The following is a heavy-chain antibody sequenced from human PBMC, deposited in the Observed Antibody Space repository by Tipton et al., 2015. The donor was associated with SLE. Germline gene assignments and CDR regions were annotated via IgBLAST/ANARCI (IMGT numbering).Heavy chain of an antibody. V-gene: IGHV5-51*01. Sequence: VQLVQSGAEVKKPGESLKISCKGSGYSFTSYWIGWVRQMPGKGLEWMGIIYPGDSDTRYSPSFQGQVTISADKSISTAYLQWSSLKASDTAMYYCARHPQVGSHPSRAFDIWGQGTMVTVSS. CDR1: GYSFTSYW. D-gene: IGHD1-26*01. CDR3: ARHPQVGSHPSRAFDI. CDR2: IYPGDSDT. J-gene: IGHJ3*02.